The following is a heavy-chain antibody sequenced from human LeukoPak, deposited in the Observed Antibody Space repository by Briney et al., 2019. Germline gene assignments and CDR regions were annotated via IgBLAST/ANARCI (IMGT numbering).Heavy chain of an antibody. CDR1: GGSVNSNSYY. Sequence: SETLSLTCTVSGGSVNSNSYYWGWIRQPPGKSLEWIASIYYSGNSYYNPSLKSRVTISVDTSKNQFSLQLNSVTAADTAVYYCARANYVWGSHRFSKVFDYWGQGALATVSS. J-gene: IGHJ4*02. D-gene: IGHD3-16*02. V-gene: IGHV4-39*07. CDR2: IYYSGNS. CDR3: ARANYVWGSHRFSKVFDY.